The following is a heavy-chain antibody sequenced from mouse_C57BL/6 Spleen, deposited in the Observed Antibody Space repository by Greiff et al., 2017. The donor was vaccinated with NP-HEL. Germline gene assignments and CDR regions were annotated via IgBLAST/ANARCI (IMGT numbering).Heavy chain of an antibody. D-gene: IGHD2-2*01. CDR1: GYTFTSYW. Sequence: QVQLKQPGAELVKPGASVKLSCKASGYTFTSYWMQWVKQRPGQGLEWIGEIDPSDSYTNYNQKFKGKATLTVDTSSSTAYMQLSSLTSEDSAVYYCATTMVTGGYFDYWGQGTTLTVSS. V-gene: IGHV1-50*01. CDR3: ATTMVTGGYFDY. J-gene: IGHJ2*01. CDR2: IDPSDSYT.